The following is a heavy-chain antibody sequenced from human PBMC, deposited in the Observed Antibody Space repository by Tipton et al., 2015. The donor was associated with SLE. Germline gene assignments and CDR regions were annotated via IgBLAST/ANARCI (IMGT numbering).Heavy chain of an antibody. CDR2: IYRTA. CDR3: VAGVGNTGRFDF. J-gene: IGHJ4*02. CDR1: GYSLSSGYY. Sequence: TLSLTCAVSGYSLSSGYYWGWIRQSPGKGLEWIGSIYRTAYYNPSLKSRVTVSVETSKNELSLKLSSVTAADTAVYYCVAGVGNTGRFDFWGQGTLVTVSS. V-gene: IGHV4-38-2*01. D-gene: IGHD1-14*01.